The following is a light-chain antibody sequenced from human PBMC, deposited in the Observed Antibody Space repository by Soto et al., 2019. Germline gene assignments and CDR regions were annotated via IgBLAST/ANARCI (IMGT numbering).Light chain of an antibody. Sequence: EIVLTQSPGTLSLSPGESATLSCRASQSVSDYLAWYQQKPGQAPRLLIFDASNRATGSPDRFSGSGSGTDFTLTISSLEAEDLAIYYCQQRVNWPPTFGGGTKVDIK. J-gene: IGKJ4*01. V-gene: IGKV3-11*01. CDR2: DAS. CDR1: QSVSDY. CDR3: QQRVNWPPT.